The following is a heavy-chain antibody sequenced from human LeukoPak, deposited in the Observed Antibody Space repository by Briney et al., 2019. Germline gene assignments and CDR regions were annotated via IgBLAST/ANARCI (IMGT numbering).Heavy chain of an antibody. CDR2: IYYSGTT. Sequence: SESLSLTCTVSGGSITSSTYYWAWIRQPPGKGLEWIGSIYYSGTTYYNPSLKSRVTISLDTSKNQFSLKLTSVTAADTAVYYCAREPRDGYNRLDYWGQGTLVTVSS. D-gene: IGHD5-24*01. CDR3: AREPRDGYNRLDY. CDR1: GGSITSSTYY. J-gene: IGHJ4*02. V-gene: IGHV4-39*07.